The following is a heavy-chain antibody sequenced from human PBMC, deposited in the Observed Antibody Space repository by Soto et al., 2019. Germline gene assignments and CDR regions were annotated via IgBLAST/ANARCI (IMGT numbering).Heavy chain of an antibody. V-gene: IGHV3-30*18. CDR3: AKAGEGITMVRGVIIRSTSESYYYYGMDV. CDR1: GFTFSSYG. J-gene: IGHJ6*02. Sequence: PGGSLRLSCAASGFTFSSYGMHWVRQAPGKGLEWVAVISYDGSNKYYADSVKGRFTISRDNSKNTLYLQMNSLRAEDTAVYYCAKAGEGITMVRGVIIRSTSESYYYYGMDVWGQGTTVTVSS. CDR2: ISYDGSNK. D-gene: IGHD3-10*01.